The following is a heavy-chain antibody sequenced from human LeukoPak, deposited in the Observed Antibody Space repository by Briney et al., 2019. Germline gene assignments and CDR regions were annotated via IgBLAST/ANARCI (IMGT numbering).Heavy chain of an antibody. D-gene: IGHD2-2*01. CDR3: AKDARMKGRLGYCSSTSCSVH. J-gene: IGHJ4*02. CDR1: GFTFSSYA. CDR2: ISGSGGST. Sequence: GGSLRLSCAASGFTFSSYAMSWVRQAPGKGLEWVSDISGSGGSTYYADSVKGRFTISRDNSKNTLYLQMNSLRAEDTAVYYCAKDARMKGRLGYCSSTSCSVHWGQGTLVTVSS. V-gene: IGHV3-23*01.